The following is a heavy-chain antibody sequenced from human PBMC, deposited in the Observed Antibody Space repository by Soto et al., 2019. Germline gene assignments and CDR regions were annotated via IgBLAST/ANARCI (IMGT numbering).Heavy chain of an antibody. CDR1: GFTFSSYA. D-gene: IGHD6-19*01. CDR3: AKDRKEWLVLYYFDY. J-gene: IGHJ4*02. CDR2: ISGSGGST. V-gene: IGHV3-23*01. Sequence: EVQLLESGGGLVQPGGSLRLSCAASGFTFSSYAMSWVRQAPGKGLEWVSAISGSGGSTYYADSVKGRFTTSRDNSKNTLYLQMNSLRAEDTAVYYCAKDRKEWLVLYYFDYWGQGTLVTVSS.